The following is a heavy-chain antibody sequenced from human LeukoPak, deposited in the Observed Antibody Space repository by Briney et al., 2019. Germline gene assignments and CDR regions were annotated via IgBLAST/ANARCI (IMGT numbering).Heavy chain of an antibody. CDR1: GGSISSYY. CDR3: ARDRGSSGWDFDY. V-gene: IGHV4-4*07. CDR2: ICTSGST. J-gene: IGHJ4*02. D-gene: IGHD6-19*01. Sequence: SETLSLTCTVSGGSISSYYWSWIRQPAGKGLELIGRICTSGSTNYNHSLKSRVAMSVDTSKNQFSLKLSSVTAADTAVYYCARDRGSSGWDFDYWGQGTLVTVSS.